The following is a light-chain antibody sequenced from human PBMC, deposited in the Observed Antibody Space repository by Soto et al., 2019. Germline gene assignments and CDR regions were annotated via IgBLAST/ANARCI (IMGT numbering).Light chain of an antibody. V-gene: IGKV1-5*03. Sequence: DIQMTQSPSTLSASVGDRVTITCRASQSISSSLAWYQQRPGKAPKLLIYKASSLESGVPSRFSGSGSGTEFTLTIISLQPDDFATYYCQQYDSYSRTFGQGTKVEIK. CDR2: KAS. CDR3: QQYDSYSRT. J-gene: IGKJ1*01. CDR1: QSISSS.